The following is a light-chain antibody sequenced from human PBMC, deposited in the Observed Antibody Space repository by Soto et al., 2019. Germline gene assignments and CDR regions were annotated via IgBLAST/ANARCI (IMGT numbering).Light chain of an antibody. CDR1: SSDVGAHNF. Sequence: QSALTQPASVSRSPGQSITIFCTGASSDVGAHNFVSWYQQHPGNAPKLLIYDVSNRPSGVSDHFSGSKSGNTASLTITGLQAEDEADYYCSSYTSSNTYVFRTGTKVTVL. J-gene: IGLJ1*01. CDR2: DVS. V-gene: IGLV2-14*03. CDR3: SSYTSSNTYV.